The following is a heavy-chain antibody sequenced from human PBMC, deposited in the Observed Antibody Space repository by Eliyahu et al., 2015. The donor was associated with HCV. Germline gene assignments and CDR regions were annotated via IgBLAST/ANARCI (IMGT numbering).Heavy chain of an antibody. J-gene: IGHJ5*02. CDR1: GFTFSXXG. CDR2: ISYDGSNK. CDR3: AKDYPLQYYYGSGSGWFDP. D-gene: IGHD3-10*01. Sequence: QVQLVESGGGVVQPGXSLRLSCAAXGFTFSXXGXHWVRQAPGKGLEWVAVISYDGSNKYYADSVKGRFTISRDNSKNTLYLQMNSLRAEDTAVYYCAKDYPLQYYYGSGSGWFDPWGQGTLVTVSS. V-gene: IGHV3-30*18.